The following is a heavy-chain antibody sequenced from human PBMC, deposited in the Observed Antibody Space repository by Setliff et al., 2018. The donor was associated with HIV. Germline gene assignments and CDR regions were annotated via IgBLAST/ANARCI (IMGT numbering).Heavy chain of an antibody. V-gene: IGHV1-69*10. J-gene: IGHJ6*02. CDR2: IIPILGIA. Sequence: SVKVSCKASGGTFTSFISWVRQAPGQGLEWMGGIIPILGIASYSQKFQGRVTITADKSTSTAYMELSSLRSEDTAVYYCARPQWELGVDYYGMDVWGQGTTVTVSS. CDR1: GGTFTSF. D-gene: IGHD1-26*01. CDR3: ARPQWELGVDYYGMDV.